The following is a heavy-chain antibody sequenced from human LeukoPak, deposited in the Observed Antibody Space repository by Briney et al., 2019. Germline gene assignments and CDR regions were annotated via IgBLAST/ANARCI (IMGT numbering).Heavy chain of an antibody. V-gene: IGHV4-30-4*07. CDR1: GGSISSGGYS. CDR3: ARSEWPSLYGGWFDP. J-gene: IGHJ5*02. Sequence: SKTLSLTCAVSGGSISSGGYSWSWIRQPPGKGLEWIGYIYYSGSTYYNPSLKSRVTISVDTSKNQFSLKLSSVTAADTAVYYCARSEWPSLYGGWFDPWGQGTLVTVSS. CDR2: IYYSGST. D-gene: IGHD2-8*01.